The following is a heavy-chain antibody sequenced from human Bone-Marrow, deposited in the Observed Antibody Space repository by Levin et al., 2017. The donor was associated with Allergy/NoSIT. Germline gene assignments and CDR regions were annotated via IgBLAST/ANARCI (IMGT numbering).Heavy chain of an antibody. D-gene: IGHD3-22*01. CDR2: IYSGGST. CDR3: AREARYYYDSSGYHKPFDY. V-gene: IGHV3-53*01. CDR1: GFTVSSNY. J-gene: IGHJ4*02. Sequence: GGSLRLSCAASGFTVSSNYMSWVRQAPGKGLEWVSVIYSGGSTYYADSVKGRFTISRDNSKNTLYLQMNSLRAEDTAVYYCAREARYYYDSSGYHKPFDYWGQGTLVTVSS.